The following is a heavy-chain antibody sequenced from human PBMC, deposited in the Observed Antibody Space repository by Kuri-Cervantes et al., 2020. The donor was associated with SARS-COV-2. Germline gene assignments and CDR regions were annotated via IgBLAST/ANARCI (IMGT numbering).Heavy chain of an antibody. D-gene: IGHD3-22*01. CDR3: ARLSYYYDSSGYYGGNWFDP. V-gene: IGHV4-38-2*02. Sequence: AGSLTLSCTVSGYSISSGYYWGWIRQPSGKGLEWIGSIYHSGSTYYNPSLKSRVTISVYTSKNQFSLKLSSVTAADTAVYYCARLSYYYDSSGYYGGNWFDPWGQGTLVTVSS. CDR2: IYHSGST. CDR1: GYSISSGYY. J-gene: IGHJ5*02.